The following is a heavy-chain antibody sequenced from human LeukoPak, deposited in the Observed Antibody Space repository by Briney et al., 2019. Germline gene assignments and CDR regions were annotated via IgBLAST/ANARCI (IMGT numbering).Heavy chain of an antibody. Sequence: GGSLRLSCTASGFTFSGYWMTWVRQAPGKGLEWVANIKQDGSAKYYVDSVKGRFTISRDNAKNSLYLQMDSLRVEDTATYYCARWRGSTSERSDYWGRGTLVTVSS. CDR1: GFTFSGYW. V-gene: IGHV3-7*01. CDR3: ARWRGSTSERSDY. CDR2: IKQDGSAK. J-gene: IGHJ4*02. D-gene: IGHD2-2*01.